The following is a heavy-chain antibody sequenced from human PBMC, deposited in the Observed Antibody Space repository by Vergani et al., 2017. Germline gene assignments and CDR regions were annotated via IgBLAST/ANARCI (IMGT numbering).Heavy chain of an antibody. CDR3: ARDGGDIVVVPAADPGYYYYGMDV. V-gene: IGHV1-18*04. CDR1: GYTFTSYG. CDR2: ISAYNGNT. Sequence: QVQLVQSGAEVKKPGASVKVSCKASGYTFTSYGISWVRQAPGQGLEWMGWISAYNGNTNYAQKLQGRVTMTTDTSTSTGYMELRSLRSDDTAVYYCARDGGDIVVVPAADPGYYYYGMDVWGQGTTVTVSS. J-gene: IGHJ6*02. D-gene: IGHD2-2*01.